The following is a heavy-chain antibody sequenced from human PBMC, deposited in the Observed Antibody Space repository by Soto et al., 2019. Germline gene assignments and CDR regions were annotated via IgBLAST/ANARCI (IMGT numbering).Heavy chain of an antibody. Sequence: GASVKVSCKASGYTFTSYAMHWVRQAPGQRLEWMGWINAGNGNTKYSQKFQGRVTITRDTSASTAYMELSSLRSEDTAVYYCARPRNRYCSGGSCYSNWYFDLWGRGTLVTVSS. CDR2: INAGNGNT. CDR3: ARPRNRYCSGGSCYSNWYFDL. CDR1: GYTFTSYA. J-gene: IGHJ2*01. V-gene: IGHV1-3*01. D-gene: IGHD2-15*01.